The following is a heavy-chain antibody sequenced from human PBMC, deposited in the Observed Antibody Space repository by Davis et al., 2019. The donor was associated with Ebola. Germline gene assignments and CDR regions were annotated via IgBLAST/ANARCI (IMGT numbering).Heavy chain of an antibody. CDR1: GFSFTHYA. CDR2: ISGGGVNT. CDR3: AKGHYCSGGSCLRRQEFLGDY. J-gene: IGHJ4*02. Sequence: GGSLRLSCAVSGFSFTHYAMHWVRQAPGKGLEWLSAISGGGVNTFYAVSVKGRFTISRDTSKNTLYLQMDSLGPEDTAVYYCAKGHYCSGGSCLRRQEFLGDYWGQGTLVTVSS. V-gene: IGHV3-23*01. D-gene: IGHD2-15*01.